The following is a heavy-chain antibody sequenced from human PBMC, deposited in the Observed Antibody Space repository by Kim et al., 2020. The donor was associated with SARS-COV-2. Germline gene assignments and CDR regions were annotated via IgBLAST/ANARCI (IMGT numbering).Heavy chain of an antibody. Sequence: SETLSLTCAVYGGSFSGYYWSWIRQPPGKGLEWIGEINHSGSTNYNPSLKSRVTISVDTSKNQFSLKLSSVTAADTAVYYCARGPESAGLFDYWGQGTLV. CDR2: INHSGST. D-gene: IGHD3-10*01. J-gene: IGHJ4*02. CDR1: GGSFSGYY. V-gene: IGHV4-34*01. CDR3: ARGPESAGLFDY.